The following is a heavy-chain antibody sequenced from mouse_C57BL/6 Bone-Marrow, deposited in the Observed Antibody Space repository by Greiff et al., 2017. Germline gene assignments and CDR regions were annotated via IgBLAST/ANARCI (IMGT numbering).Heavy chain of an antibody. CDR3: TTMIAAGYYYAIDY. CDR2: IDPENGDT. V-gene: IGHV14-4*01. D-gene: IGHD2-4*01. J-gene: IGHJ4*01. CDR1: GFNIKDDY. Sequence: EVQLQQSGAELVRPGASVKLSCTASGFNIKDDYMHWVKQRPEQGLEWIGWIDPENGDTEYASKFQGKATFTADTSSNTAYLQLSSLTSYDTAVYYCTTMIAAGYYYAIDYWGQGTSVTVSS.